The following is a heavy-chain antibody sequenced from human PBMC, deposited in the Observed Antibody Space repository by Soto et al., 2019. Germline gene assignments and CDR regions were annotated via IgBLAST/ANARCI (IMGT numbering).Heavy chain of an antibody. Sequence: QVTVKESGPVLVKPTETLTLTCTVSGFSLSNAGLGVSWIRQPPGKALEWLAHIFSNDEKSYSTSLTSMLTISKDTSKSQVVLTMTNMDPVDTATYYCASTYSTSWYWFDPWGQGTLVTVSS. CDR2: IFSNDEK. D-gene: IGHD6-13*01. J-gene: IGHJ5*02. CDR3: ASTYSTSWYWFDP. CDR1: GFSLSNAGLG. V-gene: IGHV2-26*04.